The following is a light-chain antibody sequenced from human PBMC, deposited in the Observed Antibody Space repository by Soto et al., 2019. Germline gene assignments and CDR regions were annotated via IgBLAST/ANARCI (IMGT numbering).Light chain of an antibody. V-gene: IGKV3-11*01. J-gene: IGKJ4*01. CDR1: QSVSSY. CDR2: DAS. CDR3: QQRSNWPST. Sequence: EIVLTQSPATLSLSPGNRATLSCRASQSVSSYLAWYQQKPGQAPRLLIYDASNRATGIPARFSGSGSGTDFTLPITSLVPEDVAVYYCQQRSNWPSTFGGGTKVEIK.